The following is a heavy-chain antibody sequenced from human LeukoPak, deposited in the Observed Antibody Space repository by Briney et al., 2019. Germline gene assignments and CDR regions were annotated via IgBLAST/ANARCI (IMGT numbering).Heavy chain of an antibody. D-gene: IGHD6-6*01. J-gene: IGHJ4*02. CDR2: FDPEDGET. CDR1: GYTLTELS. V-gene: IGHV1-24*01. CDR3: AQPSWDSSSSGFDY. Sequence: ASVKVSCKVSGYTLTELSMHWVRQAPGKGLEWMGGFDPEDGETIYAQKFQGRVTMTEDTSTDAAYMELRSLRSEDTAVYYCAQPSWDSSSSGFDYWGQGTLVTVSS.